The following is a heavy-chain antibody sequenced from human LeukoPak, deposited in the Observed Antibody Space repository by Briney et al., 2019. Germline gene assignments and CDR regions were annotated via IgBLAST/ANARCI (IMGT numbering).Heavy chain of an antibody. D-gene: IGHD2/OR15-2a*01. Sequence: PSETLSLTCAVYGGAFSGYYWGWIRQPPGKGLEWIGEINHSGSTNYNPSLKSRVTISVDTSKNQFSLKLSSVTAADTAVYYCARRGTTLRYWGQGTLVTVSS. V-gene: IGHV4-34*01. J-gene: IGHJ4*02. CDR1: GGAFSGYY. CDR2: INHSGST. CDR3: ARRGTTLRY.